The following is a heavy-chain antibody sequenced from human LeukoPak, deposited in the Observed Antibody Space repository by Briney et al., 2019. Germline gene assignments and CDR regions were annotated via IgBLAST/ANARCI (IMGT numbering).Heavy chain of an antibody. CDR3: ARLSVDTAMVIDY. CDR2: INHSGST. V-gene: IGHV4-34*01. D-gene: IGHD5-18*01. Sequence: IGEINHSGSTNYNPSLKSRVTISVDTSKNQFSLKLSSVTAADTAVYYCARLSVDTAMVIDYWGQGTLVTVSS. J-gene: IGHJ4*02.